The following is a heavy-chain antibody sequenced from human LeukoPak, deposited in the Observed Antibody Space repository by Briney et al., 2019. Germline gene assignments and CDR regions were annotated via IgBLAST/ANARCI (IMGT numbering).Heavy chain of an antibody. V-gene: IGHV3-66*01. CDR1: GFTFSNAW. J-gene: IGHJ4*02. D-gene: IGHD6-19*01. CDR2: ISYSGANS. Sequence: GGSLRLSCPASGFTFSNAWMSCVRQAPGEGLEWVSLISYSGANSYYTDSVKGRFTISRDNSKNTLYLQMNSLRAEDTAVYYCARVTGIAVAGTSGSLFDYWGQGTLVTVSS. CDR3: ARVTGIAVAGTSGSLFDY.